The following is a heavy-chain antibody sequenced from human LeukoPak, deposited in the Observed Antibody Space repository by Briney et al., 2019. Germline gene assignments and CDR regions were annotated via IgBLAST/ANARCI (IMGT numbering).Heavy chain of an antibody. CDR2: MNPNSGNT. CDR3: ARGRALRFLEWLPEGRSSSFGY. Sequence: ASVKVSCKASGYTFTSYDINWVRQATGQGLEWMGWMNPNSGNTGYAQKFQGRVTITRNTSISTVYMELSSLRSEDTAVYYCARGRALRFLEWLPEGRSSSFGYWGQGTLVTVSS. D-gene: IGHD3-3*01. V-gene: IGHV1-8*03. J-gene: IGHJ4*02. CDR1: GYTFTSYD.